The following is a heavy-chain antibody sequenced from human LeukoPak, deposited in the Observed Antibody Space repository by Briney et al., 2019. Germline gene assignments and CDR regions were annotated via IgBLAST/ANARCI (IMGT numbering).Heavy chain of an antibody. J-gene: IGHJ4*02. V-gene: IGHV4-34*01. D-gene: IGHD3-10*01. CDR2: INHSGST. CDR3: ARGRSAYYYGSGSYRPLDY. Sequence: SETLSLTCAVYGGSFSGYYWSWIRQPPGKGLEWIGEINHSGSTNYNPSLKSRVTISVDTSKNQFSLKLSSVTAADTAVYYCARGRSAYYYGSGSYRPLDYWGQGTLVTVSS. CDR1: GGSFSGYY.